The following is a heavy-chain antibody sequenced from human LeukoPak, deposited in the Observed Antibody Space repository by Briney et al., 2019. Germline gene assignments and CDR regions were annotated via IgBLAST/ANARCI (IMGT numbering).Heavy chain of an antibody. V-gene: IGHV3-23*01. CDR1: GFXFSSYA. CDR2: ISGSGAGT. CDR3: AKADDDSPGYTNYFDY. D-gene: IGHD3-22*01. J-gene: IGHJ4*02. Sequence: GGSLRLSCAASGFXFSSYAMGWVRQAPGKGREWVSSISGSGAGTYYADSVKGRCTISRDNSKNTLYLQMNSLRAEDTAVYYCAKADDDSPGYTNYFDYWGQGTLVTVSS.